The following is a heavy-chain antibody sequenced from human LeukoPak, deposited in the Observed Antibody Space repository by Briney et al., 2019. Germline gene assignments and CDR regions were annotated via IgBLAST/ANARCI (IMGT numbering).Heavy chain of an antibody. CDR3: ARHENIVVVASATAFDY. J-gene: IGHJ4*02. D-gene: IGHD2-15*01. V-gene: IGHV4-39*01. CDR2: IYDSGNT. CDR1: GGSISSSSHF. Sequence: PSETLSLTCSVSGGSISSSSHFWGWIRQPPGKGLEWIGSIYDSGNTYYNPSLKSRVTMSVDTSKNHFSLKVTSVTAADTAMYYCARHENIVVVASATAFDYWGQGTLGTVSS.